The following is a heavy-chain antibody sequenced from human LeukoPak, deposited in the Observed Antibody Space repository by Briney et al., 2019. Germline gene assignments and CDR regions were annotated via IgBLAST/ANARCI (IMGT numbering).Heavy chain of an antibody. J-gene: IGHJ4*02. CDR2: ITGGGRR. CDR3: AKRGYYDSGALRARFDY. CDR1: GFTFRDYA. D-gene: IGHD3-22*01. V-gene: IGHV3-23*01. Sequence: GGSLRLSCAASGFTFRDYAVGWVRQAPGGGPGWVSAITGGGRRYYADSVKGRFTVSRDSSKNTLYMKMNRMRAEQTVIYPCAKRGYYDSGALRARFDYWGQGTLVTVSS.